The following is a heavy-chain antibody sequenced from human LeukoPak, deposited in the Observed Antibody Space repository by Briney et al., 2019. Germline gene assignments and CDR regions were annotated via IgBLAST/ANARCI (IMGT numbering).Heavy chain of an antibody. CDR2: TYSGGTT. Sequence: GGALRLSCGASGFTVSTNYMSWVRQAPGKGLEWVSVTYSGGTTYYADSVKGRFTISTDNSQNTLYLQMNSLRPEDTAVYYCARDQNYWGQGTLVTVSS. CDR3: ARDQNY. V-gene: IGHV3-66*02. J-gene: IGHJ4*02. CDR1: GFTVSTNY.